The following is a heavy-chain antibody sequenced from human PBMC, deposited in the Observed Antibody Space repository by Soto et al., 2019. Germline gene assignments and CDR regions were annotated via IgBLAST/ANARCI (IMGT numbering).Heavy chain of an antibody. J-gene: IGHJ4*02. V-gene: IGHV4-39*01. CDR2: IYYSGST. CDR3: ARQHYYDSSGYYTWN. D-gene: IGHD3-22*01. CDR1: GGSISSSSYY. Sequence: SETLSLTCTVSGGSISSSSYYWGWIRQPPGKGLEWIGSIYYSGSTYYTTSLKNRVTISADTSNNQFSLRLNSVTAADTAVYYCARQHYYDSSGYYTWNWGQGTLVTVSS.